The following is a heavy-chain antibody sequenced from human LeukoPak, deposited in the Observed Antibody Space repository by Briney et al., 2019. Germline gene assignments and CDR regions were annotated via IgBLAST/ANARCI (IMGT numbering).Heavy chain of an antibody. J-gene: IGHJ3*02. D-gene: IGHD6-13*01. CDR3: ARDRDSSSWYDAFDI. V-gene: IGHV1-69*13. CDR2: IIPIFGTA. Sequence: SVKVSCKASGGTLSSYAISWVRQAPGQGLEWMGGIIPIFGTANYAQKFQGRVTITADESTSTAYMELSSLRSEDTAVYYCARDRDSSSWYDAFDIWGQGTMVTVSS. CDR1: GGTLSSYA.